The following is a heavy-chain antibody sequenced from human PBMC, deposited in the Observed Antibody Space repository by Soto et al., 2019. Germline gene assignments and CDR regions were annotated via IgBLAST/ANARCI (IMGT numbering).Heavy chain of an antibody. J-gene: IGHJ5*02. CDR3: ARAKAPLYSSSWYWFDP. D-gene: IGHD6-13*01. V-gene: IGHV4-59*08. CDR1: GGSISSYY. CDR2: IYYSGST. Sequence: QVQLQESGPGLVKPSETLSLTCTVSGGSISSYYWSWIRQPPGKGLEWIGDIYYSGSTNYNPSLKRRVTISVDTSKNQFSLKLSSVTAADTAGYYCARAKAPLYSSSWYWFDPWGQGTLVTVSS.